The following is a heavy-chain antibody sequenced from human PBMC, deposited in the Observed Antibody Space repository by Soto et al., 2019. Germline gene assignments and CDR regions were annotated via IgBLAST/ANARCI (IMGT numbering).Heavy chain of an antibody. J-gene: IGHJ4*02. D-gene: IGHD3-22*01. CDR2: IHYGGNA. CDR1: GGSVNTYNLF. CDR3: ARDFQPGYYYDSREWLDY. Sequence: PSETLSLTCTVSGGSVNTYNLFWAWVRQPPGKGLEWIASIHYGGNAYYSPSLTTRVTISRDTSKNRVSLELRSVTAADTAVYYCARDFQPGYYYDSREWLDYWGQGTLVTVSS. V-gene: IGHV4-39*02.